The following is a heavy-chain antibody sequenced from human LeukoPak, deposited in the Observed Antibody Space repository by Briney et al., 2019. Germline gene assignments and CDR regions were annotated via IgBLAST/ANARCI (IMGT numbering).Heavy chain of an antibody. CDR2: IIPIFGTA. V-gene: IGHV1-69*13. J-gene: IGHJ4*02. CDR3: ARGSYYDSSGFANFDY. CDR1: GGTFSSYA. Sequence: ASVKVSCKASGGTFSSYAISWVRQAPGQGLEWMGGIIPIFGTANYAQKFQGRVTITADESTSTAYMELSSLRSEDTAVYYCARGSYYDSSGFANFDYWGQGTLVTVSS. D-gene: IGHD3-22*01.